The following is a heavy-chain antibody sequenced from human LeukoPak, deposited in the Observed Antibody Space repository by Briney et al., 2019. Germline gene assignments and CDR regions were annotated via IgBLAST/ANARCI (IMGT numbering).Heavy chain of an antibody. V-gene: IGHV4-30-4*08. D-gene: IGHD3-10*01. J-gene: IGHJ6*02. CDR3: ARDGPRGVLSMDV. Sequence: PSQTLSLTCTVSGGSISSGDYYWSWIRQPPGKGLEWIGYIYYSGSTYFNPSLKSRAAISLDTSKNHFSLRLSSVTAADTAVYYCARDGPRGVLSMDVWGQGTTVTVSS. CDR1: GGSISSGDYY. CDR2: IYYSGST.